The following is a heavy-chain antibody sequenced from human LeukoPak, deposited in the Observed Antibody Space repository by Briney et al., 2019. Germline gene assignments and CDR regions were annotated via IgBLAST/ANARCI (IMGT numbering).Heavy chain of an antibody. Sequence: ASVKVSCKASGYTFTSYYIHWVRQAPGQGLEWVGIINPSGGSTSYAQKFQGRVTMTRDTSTSTVYMELSSLRSEDTAVYYCARDFGSPSYFDYWGQGTLVTVSS. CDR2: INPSGGST. V-gene: IGHV1-46*01. CDR3: ARDFGSPSYFDY. D-gene: IGHD3-3*01. CDR1: GYTFTSYY. J-gene: IGHJ4*02.